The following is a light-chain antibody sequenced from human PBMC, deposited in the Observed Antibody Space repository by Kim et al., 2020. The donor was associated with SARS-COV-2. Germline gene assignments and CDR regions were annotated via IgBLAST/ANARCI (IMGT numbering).Light chain of an antibody. CDR3: QTWGTGFRM. V-gene: IGLV4-69*01. CDR1: SGHSTYT. J-gene: IGLJ3*02. CDR2: VNSDGSH. Sequence: QPVLTQSPSASASLGASVKLTCTLSSGHSTYTIAWHQQQPEKGPRYLMKVNSDGSHSKGDGIPDRFSGSSSGAERYLTISSLQSDDEADYYCQTWGTGFRMFGGGTKVTVL.